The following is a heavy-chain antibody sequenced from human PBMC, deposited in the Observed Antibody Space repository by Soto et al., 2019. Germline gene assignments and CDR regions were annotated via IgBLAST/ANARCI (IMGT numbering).Heavy chain of an antibody. Sequence: QVQLVESGGGVVQPGRSLRLSCAASGFTLRSYSMHWVRQAPGKGLEWVAVISYDGSSKYYADSVKGRFTISRDNSKNTLYLQMNSLRAEDTAIYYCARGLGDIVVVLAAPREDFYYYGMDVWGQGTTVTVSS. CDR1: GFTLRSYS. CDR3: ARGLGDIVVVLAAPREDFYYYGMDV. D-gene: IGHD2-15*01. J-gene: IGHJ6*02. V-gene: IGHV3-30-3*01. CDR2: ISYDGSSK.